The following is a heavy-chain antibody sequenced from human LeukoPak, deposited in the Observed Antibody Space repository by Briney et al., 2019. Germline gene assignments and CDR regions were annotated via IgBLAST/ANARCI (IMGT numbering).Heavy chain of an antibody. V-gene: IGHV3-7*01. J-gene: IGHJ4*02. D-gene: IGHD1-7*01. CDR3: ARDGEAYGWNYAFDY. CDR2: IIEGGDVK. Sequence: GESLRLSCAASGFTFSAYWMTWVRQAPGKGLAWVANIIEGGDVKYYVDSVKGRFTISRDNTKNSLYLQMTSLRAEDTAVYYCARDGEAYGWNYAFDYWGQGTLVTVSS. CDR1: GFTFSAYW.